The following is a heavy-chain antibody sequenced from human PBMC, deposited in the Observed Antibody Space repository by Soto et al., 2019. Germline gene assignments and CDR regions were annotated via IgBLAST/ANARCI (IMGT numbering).Heavy chain of an antibody. J-gene: IGHJ4*02. CDR1: GGSISSYY. D-gene: IGHD2-21*02. Sequence: SETLSLTCTVSGGSISSYYWSWIRQPAGKGLEWIGRIYTSGSTNYNPSLKSRVTMSVDTSKNQFSLKLSSVTAADTAVYYCARDRVVPASRHTDFDFWGPGTLVTVSS. CDR2: IYTSGST. V-gene: IGHV4-4*07. CDR3: ARDRVVPASRHTDFDF.